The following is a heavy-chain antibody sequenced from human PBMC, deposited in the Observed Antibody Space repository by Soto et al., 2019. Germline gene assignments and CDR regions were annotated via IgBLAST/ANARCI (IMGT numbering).Heavy chain of an antibody. J-gene: IGHJ4*02. CDR2: VDYSGTA. D-gene: IGHD1-20*01. CDR1: PGSISVTTVF. CDR3: ASITGRHLEY. Sequence: NPSGTLALTCTVSPGSISVTTVFWGWVRQPPGKGLDWIGKVDYSGTAYFSPSLATRVTFHVDTSKNQFSLTLYSVTAAGTAVYYCASITGRHLEYWGQGIRATGSS. V-gene: IGHV4-39*01.